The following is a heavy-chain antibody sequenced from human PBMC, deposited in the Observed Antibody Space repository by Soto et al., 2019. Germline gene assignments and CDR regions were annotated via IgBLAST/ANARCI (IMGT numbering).Heavy chain of an antibody. J-gene: IGHJ3*02. CDR2: IIPIFGTA. D-gene: IGHD1-26*01. CDR3: ARTVGATTWAAFDI. Sequence: ASVKVSCKASGGTFSSYAISWVRQAPGQGLEWMGGIIPIFGTANYAQKFQGRVTITTDESTSTAYMELRSLRSDDTAVYYCARTVGATTWAAFDIWGQGTMVTVSS. V-gene: IGHV1-69*05. CDR1: GGTFSSYA.